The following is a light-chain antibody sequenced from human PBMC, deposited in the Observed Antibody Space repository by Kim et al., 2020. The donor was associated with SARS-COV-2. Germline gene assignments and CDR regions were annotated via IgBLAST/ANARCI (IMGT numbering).Light chain of an antibody. J-gene: IGKJ2*01. Sequence: LSLSPGERATLSCRASQSVSSYLAWYQQKPGQAPRLLIHDASNRATGIPARFSGSGSGTDFTLTISSLEPEDFAVYYCQQRSNWRTFGQGTKLEI. CDR2: DAS. CDR3: QQRSNWRT. CDR1: QSVSSY. V-gene: IGKV3-11*01.